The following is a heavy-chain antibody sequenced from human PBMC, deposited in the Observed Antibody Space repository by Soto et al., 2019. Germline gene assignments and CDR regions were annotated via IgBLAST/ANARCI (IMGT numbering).Heavy chain of an antibody. J-gene: IGHJ4*02. CDR2: IYYSGNT. CDR3: ARQKSYYPGAYYFDY. Sequence: PSETLSLTCAVSGGSINSYYWSWIRQPPGKGLEWIGYIYYSGNTNSNPSLKSRVTISVDTSKNQFSLKLSSVTAADTAVYYCARQKSYYPGAYYFDYWGQGTLVTVSS. V-gene: IGHV4-59*08. D-gene: IGHD3-10*01. CDR1: GGSINSYY.